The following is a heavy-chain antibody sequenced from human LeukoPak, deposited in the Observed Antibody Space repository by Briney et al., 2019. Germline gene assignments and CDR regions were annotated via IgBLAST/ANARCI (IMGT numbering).Heavy chain of an antibody. CDR3: ARDLVGSSGWWDFDS. CDR2: IDSGGHT. CDR1: GFTVSSRY. V-gene: IGHV3-66*01. Sequence: GGSLRLSCAASGFTVSSRYMSWVRQARGKGLEWVSAIDSGGHTYYADSVKGRFTISRDNSKNKLHLQINSLRAEDTAVYYCARDLVGSSGWWDFDSWGQGTLVTVSS. J-gene: IGHJ4*02. D-gene: IGHD6-19*01.